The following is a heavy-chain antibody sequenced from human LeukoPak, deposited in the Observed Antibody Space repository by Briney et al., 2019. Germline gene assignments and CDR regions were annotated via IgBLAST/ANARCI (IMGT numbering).Heavy chain of an antibody. V-gene: IGHV3-23*01. D-gene: IGHD3-10*01. Sequence: GGSLRLSCVVSGFTFNNHAMSWVRQAPGKGLEWVSAISGSGENTFYAGSVRGRFTISRDNSKNTLYLQMDSLRAEDTAIYYCTKDFRGSGYFFDYWGQGTPVTVSS. J-gene: IGHJ4*02. CDR2: ISGSGENT. CDR3: TKDFRGSGYFFDY. CDR1: GFTFNNHA.